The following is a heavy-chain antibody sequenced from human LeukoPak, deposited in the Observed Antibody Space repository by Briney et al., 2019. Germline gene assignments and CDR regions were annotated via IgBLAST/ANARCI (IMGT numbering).Heavy chain of an antibody. CDR3: VRDWSGGFVTIGHRFDY. CDR2: ITGRGDNS. V-gene: IGHV3-23*01. Sequence: PGGSLRLSCAASGFTFTSYAISWVRQAPGRGLEWIASITGRGDNSYYADSVKGRVTLSRDSPQNTVSLQLNSLRVEDTAVYYCVRDWSGGFVTIGHRFDYWGQGTLVTVAS. CDR1: GFTFTSYA. J-gene: IGHJ4*02. D-gene: IGHD3-3*01.